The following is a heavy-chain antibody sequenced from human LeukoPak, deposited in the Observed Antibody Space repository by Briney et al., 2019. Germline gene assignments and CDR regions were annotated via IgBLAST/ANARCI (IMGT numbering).Heavy chain of an antibody. V-gene: IGHV7-4-1*02. CDR3: ARARYGGNPPEDY. CDR1: GYNFTTYG. Sequence: ASVKVCCKASGYNFTTYGIGWVRQAPGQGPEWMGWITTYTGNPTYAQGFTGRFVFSLDTSVSTAYLQISSLKTEDTAVYYCARARYGGNPPEDYWGQGTLVTVSS. J-gene: IGHJ4*02. D-gene: IGHD4-23*01. CDR2: ITTYTGNP.